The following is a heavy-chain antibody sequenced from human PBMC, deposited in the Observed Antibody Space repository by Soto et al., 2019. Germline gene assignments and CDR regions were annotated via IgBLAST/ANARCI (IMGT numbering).Heavy chain of an antibody. Sequence: GGSLRLSCTASGFSFNNYGMHWVRQAPGKGLEWVAVIWHDGSNKYYVDSVKGRFTISRDNSKNTLSLQMNSLRVEDTAMYYCACSPRVRTPLPAGYWCQGPPVSLSS. J-gene: IGHJ1*01. V-gene: IGHV3-33*03. CDR1: GFSFNNYG. CDR3: ACSPRVRTPLPAGY. D-gene: IGHD3-22*01. CDR2: IWHDGSNK.